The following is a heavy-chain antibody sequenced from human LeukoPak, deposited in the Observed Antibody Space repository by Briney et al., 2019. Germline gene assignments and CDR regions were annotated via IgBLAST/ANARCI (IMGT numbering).Heavy chain of an antibody. CDR3: AKVNDYGDYLDAFDI. CDR1: GFTFDDYG. V-gene: IGHV3-23*01. J-gene: IGHJ3*02. CDR2: ISGSGGST. D-gene: IGHD4-17*01. Sequence: RPGGSLRLSCAASGFTFDDYGMSWVRQAPGKGLEWVSAISGSGGSTYYADSVKGRFTISRDNSKNTLYLQMNSLRAEDTAVYYCAKVNDYGDYLDAFDIWGQGTMVTVSS.